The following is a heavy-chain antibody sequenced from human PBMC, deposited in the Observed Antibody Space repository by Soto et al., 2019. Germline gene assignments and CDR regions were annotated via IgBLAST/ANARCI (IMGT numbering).Heavy chain of an antibody. D-gene: IGHD6-13*01. CDR3: AREYSHSPEAFDF. Sequence: SVSLSLTYTVSGVSVISVYYYWSWIRQPPRKGLECIGHIYNSVNIAYLPYPEGRVTISLDTSSIDFSLSLSSVTAADTVVFYCAREYSHSPEAFDFWGRGTLLTVSS. V-gene: IGHV4-61*03. CDR1: GVSVISVYYY. CDR2: IYNSVNI. J-gene: IGHJ4*02.